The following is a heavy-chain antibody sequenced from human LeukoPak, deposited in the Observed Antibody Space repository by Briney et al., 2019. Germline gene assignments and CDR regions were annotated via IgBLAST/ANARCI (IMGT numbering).Heavy chain of an antibody. Sequence: SETLSLTCTVSGASTSAFYWSWIRQSPGKGLEWIGYSYSGGNANYNPSLKSRVTITIDTSENQFSLRLTSVTAADTAVYYCARDLDYTFPYWGQGTLVTVSS. CDR3: ARDLDYTFPY. CDR1: GASTSAFY. CDR2: SYSGGNA. V-gene: IGHV4-59*01. J-gene: IGHJ4*02. D-gene: IGHD4-11*01.